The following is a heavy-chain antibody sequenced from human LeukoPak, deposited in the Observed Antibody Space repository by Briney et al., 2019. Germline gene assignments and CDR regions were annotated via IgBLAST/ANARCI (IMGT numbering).Heavy chain of an antibody. Sequence: GGSLRLSCAASGYTFSSYSMNWVRQAPGKGLEWVSSISSSSSYIYYADSVKGRFTISRDNAKNSLYLQMNSLRAEDTAVYYCARAEMATILDYWGQGTLVTVSS. V-gene: IGHV3-21*01. CDR2: ISSSSSYI. J-gene: IGHJ4*02. D-gene: IGHD5-24*01. CDR1: GYTFSSYS. CDR3: ARAEMATILDY.